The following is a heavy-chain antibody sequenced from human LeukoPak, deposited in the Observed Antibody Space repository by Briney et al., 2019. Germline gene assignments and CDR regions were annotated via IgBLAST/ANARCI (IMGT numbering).Heavy chain of an antibody. D-gene: IGHD6-13*01. CDR3: ARESTGYSSSFDY. V-gene: IGHV1-2*02. CDR1: GYTFTGYY. J-gene: IGHJ4*02. Sequence: ASVKVSCKASGYTFTGYYMHWVRQAPGQGLEWMGWINPNSGGTNYAQKFQGRVTMTRDTSISTAYMELNRLRSDDTAVYYCARESTGYSSSFDYWGQGTLVTVSS. CDR2: INPNSGGT.